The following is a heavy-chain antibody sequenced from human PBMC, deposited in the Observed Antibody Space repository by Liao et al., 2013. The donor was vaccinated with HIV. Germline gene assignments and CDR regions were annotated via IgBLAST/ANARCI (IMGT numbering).Heavy chain of an antibody. CDR2: IAYSGST. J-gene: IGHJ4*02. CDR1: GGSINSFY. D-gene: IGHD6-6*01. CDR3: ARSLGGAARRAAFDY. V-gene: IGHV4-59*01. Sequence: QVQLQESGPGLMKPSETLSLTCSVSGGSINSFYWSWIRQPPGKGLEWVASIAYSGSTKYNPSVLSRVTISLDTSKNQFSLNLSSVTAADTAVYYCARSLGGAARRAAFDYWGQGTLVTVSS.